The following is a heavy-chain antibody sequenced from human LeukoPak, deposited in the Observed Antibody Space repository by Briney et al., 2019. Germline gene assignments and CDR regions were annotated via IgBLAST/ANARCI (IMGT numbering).Heavy chain of an antibody. D-gene: IGHD1-26*01. V-gene: IGHV1-2*06. CDR3: AKDVTPYSGSTEDPY. Sequence: GASVKVSCKASGYTFTGYYMHWVRRAPGQGHEWMGRINPNSGGTNYAQKFQGRVTMTRDTSISTAYMELSRLRSDDTAVYYCAKDVTPYSGSTEDPYWGQGTLVTVSS. J-gene: IGHJ4*02. CDR2: INPNSGGT. CDR1: GYTFTGYY.